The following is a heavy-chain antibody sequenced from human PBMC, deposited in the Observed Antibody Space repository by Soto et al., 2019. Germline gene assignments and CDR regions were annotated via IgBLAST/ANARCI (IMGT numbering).Heavy chain of an antibody. V-gene: IGHV3-53*01. CDR2: LYSGGTT. D-gene: IGHD3-10*01. CDR1: GFNFIRKY. J-gene: IGHJ4*02. Sequence: EVQLVESGGGLIQPGGSLRLSCAASGFNFIRKYMIWVRQAPGKGLEWVSILYSGGTTYYADSVKGRFTISRDTSEKTLYLQMNSLRAEDTAVYYCARGLYDSVSFYFDFWGQGTLVTVSS. CDR3: ARGLYDSVSFYFDF.